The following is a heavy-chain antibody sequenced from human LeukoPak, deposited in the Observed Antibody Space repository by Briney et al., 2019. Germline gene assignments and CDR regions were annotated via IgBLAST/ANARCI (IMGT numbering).Heavy chain of an antibody. V-gene: IGHV3-48*04. CDR3: ARVKYAILTGYSPYYMDV. CDR1: GFTFSSYS. D-gene: IGHD3-9*01. Sequence: GSLRLSCAASGFTFSSYSMNWVRQAPGKGLEWVSYISSSSSTIYYADSVKGRFTISRDNAKNSLYLQMNSLRAEDTAVYYCARVKYAILTGYSPYYMDVWGKGTTVTVSS. J-gene: IGHJ6*03. CDR2: ISSSSSTI.